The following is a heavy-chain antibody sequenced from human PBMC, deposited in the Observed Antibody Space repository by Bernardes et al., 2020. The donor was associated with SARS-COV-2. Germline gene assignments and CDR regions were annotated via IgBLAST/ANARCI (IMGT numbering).Heavy chain of an antibody. CDR3: ARGGVATTWGAFDN. D-gene: IGHD5-12*01. J-gene: IGHJ4*02. CDR1: GFSLNIYG. V-gene: IGHV3-33*01. Sequence: GGSLRLSCATSGFSLNIYGMHWVRQAPGEGLEWVAAIKYDGATKYYADSVKGRFTISRDVSNKTVDLQMDRLAADDTAVYYCARGGVATTWGAFDNWGPGTLVTVSS. CDR2: IKYDGATK.